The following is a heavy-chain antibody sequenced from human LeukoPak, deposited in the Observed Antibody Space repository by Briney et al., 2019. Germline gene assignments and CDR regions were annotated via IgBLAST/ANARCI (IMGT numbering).Heavy chain of an antibody. CDR2: IYSGGST. CDR1: GVTLSSYA. V-gene: IGHV3-53*01. J-gene: IGHJ6*02. CDR3: ARDTYYYGMDV. Sequence: QTGGSLRLSCTASGVTLSSYAMSWARQAPGKGLEWVSAIYSGGSTYYADSVKGRFTISRDNSKNTLYLQMNSLRAEDTAVYYCARDTYYYGMDVWGQGTTVTVSS.